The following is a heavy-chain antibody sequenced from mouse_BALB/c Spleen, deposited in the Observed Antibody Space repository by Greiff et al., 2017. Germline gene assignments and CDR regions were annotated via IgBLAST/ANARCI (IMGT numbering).Heavy chain of an antibody. CDR2: INPSSGYT. Sequence: QVHVKQSRAELARPGASVKMSCKASGYTFTSYTMHWVKQRPGQGLEWIGYINPSSGYTNYNQKFKDKATLTADKSPSTAYMQLSSLTSEDSAVYYCASEGYRYGRYAMDYWGQGTSVTVSS. D-gene: IGHD2-14*01. V-gene: IGHV1-4*01. J-gene: IGHJ4*01. CDR1: GYTFTSYT. CDR3: ASEGYRYGRYAMDY.